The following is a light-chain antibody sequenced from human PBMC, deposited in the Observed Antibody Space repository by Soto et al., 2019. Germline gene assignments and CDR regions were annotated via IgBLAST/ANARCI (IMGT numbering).Light chain of an antibody. CDR2: AVS. V-gene: IGLV2-14*01. CDR3: CSCASTSTYV. Sequence: QSALTQPASVSGSPGQSITISCTGTSSDIGAFNYVSWYQQHPGKAPKLIIYAVSNRPSGVSERFSGSKSDSTASLSISGLQAEDEADYYCCSCASTSTYVFGPGTKLTVL. J-gene: IGLJ1*01. CDR1: SSDIGAFNY.